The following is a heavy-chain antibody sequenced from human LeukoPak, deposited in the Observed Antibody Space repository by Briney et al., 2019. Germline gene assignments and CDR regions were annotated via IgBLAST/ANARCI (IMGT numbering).Heavy chain of an antibody. Sequence: PGGSLRLSCTASGFTFGDYAMSWIRQAPGKGLEWVSSISSSSYYIYYAESVKGRFTISRDNAKNSLYLQMNSLRAEDTAVYYCARVAAAARYGDYWGQGALVTVSS. CDR1: GFTFGDYA. D-gene: IGHD6-13*01. J-gene: IGHJ4*02. V-gene: IGHV3-21*01. CDR2: ISSSSYYI. CDR3: ARVAAAARYGDY.